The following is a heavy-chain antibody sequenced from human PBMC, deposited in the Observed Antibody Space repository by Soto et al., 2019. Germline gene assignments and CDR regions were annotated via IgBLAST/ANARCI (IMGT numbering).Heavy chain of an antibody. CDR2: ISAYNGNT. CDR3: ARPYEGVRGVINPHLDY. D-gene: IGHD3-10*01. V-gene: IGHV1-18*04. Sequence: QVQLVQSGAEVKKPGASVKVSCKASGYTFTSYGISWVRQAPGQGLEWMGWISAYNGNTNYAQKLQGRVTMTTDTTTSTAYIKLRSLRSDDTAVYYCARPYEGVRGVINPHLDYWGQGTLVTVSS. CDR1: GYTFTSYG. J-gene: IGHJ4*02.